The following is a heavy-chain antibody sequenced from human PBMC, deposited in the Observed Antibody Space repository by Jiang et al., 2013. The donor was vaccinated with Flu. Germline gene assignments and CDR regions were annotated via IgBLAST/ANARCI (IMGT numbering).Heavy chain of an antibody. CDR3: AVYSSGWH. CDR2: VVTTGNT. D-gene: IGHD6-19*01. V-gene: IGHV4-4*07. Sequence: GSGLVKPSETLSLTCAVSGGSISPYSWSWIRQFGGKGLEWIGHVVTTGNTYYNSSLKSRVSMSLDTSKNXFSLKLTSMTAADTAVYYCAVYSSGWHWGQGTPVTVSS. CDR1: GGSISPYS. J-gene: IGHJ4*02.